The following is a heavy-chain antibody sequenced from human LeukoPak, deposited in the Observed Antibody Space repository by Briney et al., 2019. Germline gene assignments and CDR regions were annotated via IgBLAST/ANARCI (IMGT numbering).Heavy chain of an antibody. J-gene: IGHJ4*02. CDR3: ARQANH. CDR2: INHSGST. CDR1: GGSISSSSYY. Sequence: RPSETLSLTCTVSGGSISSSSYYWGWIRQPPGKGLEWIGEINHSGSTNYNPSLKSRVTISVDTSKNQFSLKLSSVTATDTAVYYCARQANHWGQGTLVTVSS. V-gene: IGHV4-39*01.